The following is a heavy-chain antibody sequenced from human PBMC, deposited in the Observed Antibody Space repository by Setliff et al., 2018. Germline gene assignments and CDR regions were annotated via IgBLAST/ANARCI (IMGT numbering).Heavy chain of an antibody. CDR3: AISRLSICSGGSCPNAFDI. CDR1: GYTFTNYG. D-gene: IGHD2-15*01. Sequence: GASVKVSCKASGYTFTNYGINWVRQAPGQGLEWMGWSNKYNMNTNYPQKFLGRVTMTTDTSTSAAYMELRSLRSDDTAVYYCAISRLSICSGGSCPNAFDIWGQGTMVTVSS. CDR2: SNKYNMNT. V-gene: IGHV1-18*01. J-gene: IGHJ3*02.